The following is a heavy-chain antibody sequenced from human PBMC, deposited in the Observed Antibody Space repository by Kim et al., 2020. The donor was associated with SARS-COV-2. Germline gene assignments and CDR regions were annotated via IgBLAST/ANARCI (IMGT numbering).Heavy chain of an antibody. D-gene: IGHD3-10*01. CDR3: AREFYYGSGSYSGHYYYGMDV. J-gene: IGHJ6*02. CDR1: GGSISSSSYY. CDR2: IYYSGST. Sequence: SETLSLTCTVSGGSISSSSYYWGWIRQPPGKGLEWIGSIYYSGSTYYNPSLKSRVTISVDTSKNQFSLKLSSVTASDTAVYYCAREFYYGSGSYSGHYYYGMDVWGQGTTVTVSS. V-gene: IGHV4-39*07.